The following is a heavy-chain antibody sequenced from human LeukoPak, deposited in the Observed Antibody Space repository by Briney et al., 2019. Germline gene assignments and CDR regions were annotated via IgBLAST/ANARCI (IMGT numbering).Heavy chain of an antibody. J-gene: IGHJ4*02. CDR1: DYTFTSYG. CDR3: ARGGSFSIAAARVYYFDY. Sequence: ASVKVSCKASDYTFTSYGISWVRQAPGQGLEWMGWISPYSDNTNYAQNLQGRVTMTTDTSTSTAYMELRSLTSDDTAMYYCARGGSFSIAAARVYYFDYWDQGTLVTVSS. D-gene: IGHD6-13*01. CDR2: ISPYSDNT. V-gene: IGHV1-18*01.